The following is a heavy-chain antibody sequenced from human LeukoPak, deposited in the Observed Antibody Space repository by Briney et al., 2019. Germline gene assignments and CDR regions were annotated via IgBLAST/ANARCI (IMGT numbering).Heavy chain of an antibody. Sequence: SETLSLTCTVSGGSIGSHYWSWIRQPPGKGLEWIGYIYYSGSTNYNPSLKSRVTISVDTSKNQFSLKLSSVTAADTAVYYCARGLRVTTFHWFDPWGQGTLVTVSS. J-gene: IGHJ5*02. V-gene: IGHV4-59*11. CDR2: IYYSGST. CDR3: ARGLRVTTFHWFDP. CDR1: GGSIGSHY. D-gene: IGHD4-11*01.